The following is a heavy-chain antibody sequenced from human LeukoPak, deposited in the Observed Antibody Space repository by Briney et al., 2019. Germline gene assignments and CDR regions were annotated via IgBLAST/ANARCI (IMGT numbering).Heavy chain of an antibody. J-gene: IGHJ6*03. CDR2: INHSGST. CDR1: GGSFSGYF. Sequence: SETLSLTCAVYGGSFSGYFWSWIRQPPGKGLEWIGEINHSGSTNYNPSLKSRVTISVDTSKNHFSLRLSSVTAADAAVYYCARSVEGYCSGGSCYSYYYYMDVWGKGTTVTVSS. V-gene: IGHV4-34*01. D-gene: IGHD2-15*01. CDR3: ARSVEGYCSGGSCYSYYYYMDV.